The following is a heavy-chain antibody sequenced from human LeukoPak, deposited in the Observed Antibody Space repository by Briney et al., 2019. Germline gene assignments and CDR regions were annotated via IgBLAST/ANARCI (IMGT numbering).Heavy chain of an antibody. CDR3: ARAQGEQWLVQRYAFDI. J-gene: IGHJ3*02. D-gene: IGHD6-19*01. CDR1: GGSISSSNW. Sequence: SETLSLTCAVSGGSISSSNWWSWVRQPPGKGLEWIGEIYHSGSTNYNPSLKSRVTISVDKSKNQFSLKLSSVTAADTAVYYCARAQGEQWLVQRYAFDIWGQGTMVTVSS. CDR2: IYHSGST. V-gene: IGHV4-4*02.